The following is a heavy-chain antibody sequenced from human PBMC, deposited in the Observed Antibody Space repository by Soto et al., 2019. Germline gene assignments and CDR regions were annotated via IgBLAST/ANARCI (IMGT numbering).Heavy chain of an antibody. CDR1: GGSISSGGYY. CDR3: ARAGVLVPAAIDQFDP. Sequence: SETLSLTCTVSGGSISSGGYYWSWIRQHPGKGLEWIGYIYYSGSTYYNPSLKSRVTISVDTSKNQFSLKLSSVTAADTAVYYCARAGVLVPAAIDQFDPWGQGTLVTVSS. V-gene: IGHV4-31*03. CDR2: IYYSGST. D-gene: IGHD2-2*01. J-gene: IGHJ5*02.